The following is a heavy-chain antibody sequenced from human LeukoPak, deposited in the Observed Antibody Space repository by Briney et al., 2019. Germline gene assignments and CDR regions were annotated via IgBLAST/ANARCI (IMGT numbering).Heavy chain of an antibody. D-gene: IGHD6-13*01. J-gene: IGHJ4*02. CDR1: GGSISSYY. V-gene: IGHV4-59*01. Sequence: SETLSLTCTVSGGSISSYYWSWIRQPPGKGLEWIGYIYYSGSTNYNPSLKSRVTISVDTSKNQFSLNLSSVTAADTAVSYCARTSPYSGSWYFFDSWSQGTLVTVSS. CDR2: IYYSGST. CDR3: ARTSPYSGSWYFFDS.